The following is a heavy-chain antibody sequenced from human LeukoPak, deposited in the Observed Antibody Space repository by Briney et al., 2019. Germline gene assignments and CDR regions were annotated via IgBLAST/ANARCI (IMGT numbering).Heavy chain of an antibody. V-gene: IGHV3-66*01. Sequence: GGSLRLSCAASGFTVSSNYMSWVRQAPGKGLEWVSVIYSGGSTYYADSVKGRFTISRDNSKNTLYLQMNSLRAEDTAVYYCARPTRDSGTLDYWGQGTLVTVSS. CDR2: IYSGGST. D-gene: IGHD6-19*01. J-gene: IGHJ4*02. CDR3: ARPTRDSGTLDY. CDR1: GFTVSSNY.